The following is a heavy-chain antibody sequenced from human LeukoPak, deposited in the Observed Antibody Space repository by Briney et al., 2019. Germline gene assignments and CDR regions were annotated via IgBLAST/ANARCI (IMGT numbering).Heavy chain of an antibody. D-gene: IGHD4-23*01. V-gene: IGHV1-69*06. J-gene: IGHJ4*02. Sequence: SVKVFCKASGGISSTNAISGVRQAPAQGLEWMGRIITVFGTANYAQNIQGRVSITADTSTSTAYMELNNLRSEDTAVYYCSSRVVGGNSAIEYWGQGTLVTVSS. CDR2: IITVFGTA. CDR3: SSRVVGGNSAIEY. CDR1: GGISSTNA.